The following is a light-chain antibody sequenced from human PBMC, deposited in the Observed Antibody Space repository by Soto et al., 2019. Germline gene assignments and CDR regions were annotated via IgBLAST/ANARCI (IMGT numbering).Light chain of an antibody. J-gene: IGLJ2*01. V-gene: IGLV8-61*01. Sequence: QAVVTQEPSFSVSPGGTVTLSCALRSGSVSTTYYPSWYQQTPGQAPRTLIYNTDTRSSGVPDRFPGSILENKAALTITGAQADDESDYYCVLYMGSGIVIFGGGTKLTVL. CDR1: SGSVSTTYY. CDR2: NTD. CDR3: VLYMGSGIVI.